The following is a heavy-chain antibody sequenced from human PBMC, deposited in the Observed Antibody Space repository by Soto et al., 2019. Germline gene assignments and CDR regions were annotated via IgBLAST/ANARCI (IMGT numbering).Heavy chain of an antibody. V-gene: IGHV3-15*01. J-gene: IGHJ4*02. CDR2: IKSKTDGGTT. Sequence: EVQLVESGGGLVKPGGSLRLSCAASGFTFSNAWMSWVRQAPGKGLEWVGRIKSKTDGGTTDYAAPVKGRFTISRDDSKNTLYLQMNSLKTEDTAVYYCTTTHDYGDYDPVDYWCQGTLVTVSS. CDR1: GFTFSNAW. D-gene: IGHD4-17*01. CDR3: TTTHDYGDYDPVDY.